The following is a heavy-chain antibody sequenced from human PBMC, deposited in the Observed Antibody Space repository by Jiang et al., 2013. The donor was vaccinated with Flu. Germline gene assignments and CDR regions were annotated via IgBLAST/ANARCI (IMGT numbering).Heavy chain of an antibody. D-gene: IGHD1-26*01. CDR1: GFTFSSYA. CDR2: ISGSGGNT. Sequence: RLSCAASGFTFSSYAMSWVRQAPGKGLEWVSAISGSGGNTYYADSVKGRFTISRDNSKNTLYLQMNSLRAEDTAVYYCAKGGMGATAPFDYWGQGTLVTVSS. J-gene: IGHJ4*02. CDR3: AKGGMGATAPFDY. V-gene: IGHV3-23*01.